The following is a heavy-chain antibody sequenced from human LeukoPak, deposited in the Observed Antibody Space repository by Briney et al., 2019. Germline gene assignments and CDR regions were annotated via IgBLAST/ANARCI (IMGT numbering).Heavy chain of an antibody. CDR2: IIPIFGTA. J-gene: IGHJ4*02. Sequence: SVRVSCKASGGTLSSYAISWVRQAPGQGLEWMGGIIPIFGTANSAQKFQGRVTITTDESTSTAYMELSSLRSEDTAVYYCARDGEGSFDYWGQGTLVTVSS. V-gene: IGHV1-69*05. CDR3: ARDGEGSFDY. D-gene: IGHD7-27*01. CDR1: GGTLSSYA.